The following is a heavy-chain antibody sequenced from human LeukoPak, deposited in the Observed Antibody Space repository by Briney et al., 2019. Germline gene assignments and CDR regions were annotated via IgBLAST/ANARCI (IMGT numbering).Heavy chain of an antibody. CDR2: INPSGGST. CDR3: ARRELGYYYYGVDV. V-gene: IGHV1-46*01. J-gene: IGHJ6*02. D-gene: IGHD1-26*01. Sequence: ASVTVSCKASGYTFTTNYMYWVRQAPGQGLEWMGIINPSGGSTSYAEKFQGRVTMTRDTSTSTFYMELGSLRSEDTAVYYCARRELGYYYYGVDVWGQGTTVTVSS. CDR1: GYTFTTNY.